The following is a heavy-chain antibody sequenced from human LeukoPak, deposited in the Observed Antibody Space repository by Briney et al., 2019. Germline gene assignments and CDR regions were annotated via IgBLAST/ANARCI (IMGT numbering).Heavy chain of an antibody. V-gene: IGHV1-2*02. CDR3: ATLQRVGATASTLLYFDY. CDR2: INPNSGGT. Sequence: GASVKVSCKASGYTFTGYYMHWVRQAPGQGLEWMGWINPNSGGTNYAQKFQGRVTMTRDTSISTAYMELSRLRSDDTAVYYCATLQRVGATASTLLYFDYWGQGTLVTVSS. D-gene: IGHD1-26*01. CDR1: GYTFTGYY. J-gene: IGHJ4*02.